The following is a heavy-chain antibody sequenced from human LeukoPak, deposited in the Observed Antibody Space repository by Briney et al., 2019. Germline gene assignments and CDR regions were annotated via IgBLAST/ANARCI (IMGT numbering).Heavy chain of an antibody. J-gene: IGHJ4*02. V-gene: IGHV3-7*01. CDR3: ARVRGIAAVGTSSV. D-gene: IGHD6-13*01. CDR1: AFPFSYYW. CDR2: IKEDGSEK. Sequence: GGSLRLSCAASAFPFSYYWMTGVRLPPGRGLEWVANIKEDGSEKYYVDSVKGRFTISRDNAENSLFLQMNSLRADDTAVYYCARVRGIAAVGTSSVGGQGTLVTVSS.